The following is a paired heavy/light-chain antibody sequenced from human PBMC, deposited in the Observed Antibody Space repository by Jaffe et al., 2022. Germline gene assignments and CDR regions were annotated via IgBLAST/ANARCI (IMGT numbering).Light chain of an antibody. V-gene: IGLV2-23*02. CDR3: CSYAPTSTYV. CDR2: EVT. J-gene: IGLJ1*01. Sequence: QSDLTQPASVSGSPGQSITISCTGTSSDVGGYNLVSWYQQHPGKAPKLIIFEVTRRPSGVSDRFSGSKSGNTASLTISGLQAEDESDYYCCSYAPTSTYVFGSGTKVTVL. CDR1: SSDVGGYNL.
Heavy chain of an antibody. J-gene: IGHJ3*02. V-gene: IGHV3-74*03. CDR1: GFTFSAYW. Sequence: EVQLVESGGGLVQPGDSLRLSCAASGFTFSAYWTHWVRQPLGKGLVWVSRISDDARIITYADSVKGRFTISRDNAKNTLYLQMNSLRVEDTAVYYCARERLRYCSVGSCYEAFDIWGQGTLVTVSS. D-gene: IGHD2-15*01. CDR2: ISDDARII. CDR3: ARERLRYCSVGSCYEAFDI.